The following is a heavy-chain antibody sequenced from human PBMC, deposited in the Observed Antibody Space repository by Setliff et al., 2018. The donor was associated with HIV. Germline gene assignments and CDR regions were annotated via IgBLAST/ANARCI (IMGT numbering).Heavy chain of an antibody. CDR3: ARGFEGYCCGASCHWFDS. CDR1: GGSLTDYD. V-gene: IGHV4-34*01. Sequence: PSETLSLTCAVYGGSLTDYDWTWIRQTPAKGLEWIGEISHSGRTNYNPSLKTRLIISRDTSKNQFSLRLSSATVADTAIYYCARGFEGYCCGASCHWFDSWGQGTLVTVSS. CDR2: ISHSGRT. D-gene: IGHD2-15*01. J-gene: IGHJ5*01.